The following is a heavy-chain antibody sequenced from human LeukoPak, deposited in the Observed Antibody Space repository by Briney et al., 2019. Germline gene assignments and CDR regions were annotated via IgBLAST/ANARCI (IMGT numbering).Heavy chain of an antibody. J-gene: IGHJ4*02. CDR3: ARARSGSFDY. V-gene: IGHV3-7*01. D-gene: IGHD1-26*01. Sequence: PGGSLNLSCAPPEFTFISYGMSWFRQPPGKGLEWVANINQDGSETYYVDSVKGRFTISRDNAKNSLQMNSLRAEDTAIYYCARARSGSFDYWGQGTLVTVSS. CDR1: EFTFISYG. CDR2: INQDGSET.